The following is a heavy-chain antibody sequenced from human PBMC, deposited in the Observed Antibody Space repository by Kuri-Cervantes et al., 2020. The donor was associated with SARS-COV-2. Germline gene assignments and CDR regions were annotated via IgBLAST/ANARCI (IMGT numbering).Heavy chain of an antibody. J-gene: IGHJ6*02. CDR1: GFTFSSYS. D-gene: IGHD3-3*01. V-gene: IGHV3-21*04. CDR3: AKALPGVTIFGVVIMSEGENYYYGMDV. Sequence: GGSLRLSCAASGFTFSSYSMNWVRQAPGKGLEWVSSISSSSSYIYYADSVKGRFTISRDNAKNSLYLQMNSLRAEDTAVYYCAKALPGVTIFGVVIMSEGENYYYGMDVWGQGTTVTVSS. CDR2: ISSSSSYI.